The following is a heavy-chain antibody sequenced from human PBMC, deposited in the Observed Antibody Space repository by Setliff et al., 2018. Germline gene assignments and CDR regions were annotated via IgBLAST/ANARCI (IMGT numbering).Heavy chain of an antibody. Sequence: GASVKVSCKASGGTFSSYAISWVRQAPGQGLEWMGGIIPIFGTANYAQKFQGRVTITTDESTSTAYMELSSLRSEDTAVYYCARDRDGYYYDSSGYYYGYYYYGMDVWGQGTTVTVSS. D-gene: IGHD3-22*01. J-gene: IGHJ6*02. CDR1: GGTFSSYA. CDR2: IIPIFGTA. V-gene: IGHV1-69*05. CDR3: ARDRDGYYYDSSGYYYGYYYYGMDV.